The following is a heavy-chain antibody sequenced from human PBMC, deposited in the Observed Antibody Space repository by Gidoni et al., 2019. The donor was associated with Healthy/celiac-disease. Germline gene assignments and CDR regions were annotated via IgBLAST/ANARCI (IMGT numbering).Heavy chain of an antibody. CDR2: NYYSVKN. Sequence: QLQLQESGSGLLHPSHTLSLTCTVSGASIGSGGYYWSWIRHHPGKGLEWIGYNYYSVKNYYNPSIKSRVTISVDTSKNQFSLKLSSVTDADTAVYYCAREYLLRQGWFDHWGQGTLVTVSS. CDR3: AREYLLRQGWFDH. CDR1: GASIGSGGYY. D-gene: IGHD2-2*01. V-gene: IGHV4-31*03. J-gene: IGHJ5*02.